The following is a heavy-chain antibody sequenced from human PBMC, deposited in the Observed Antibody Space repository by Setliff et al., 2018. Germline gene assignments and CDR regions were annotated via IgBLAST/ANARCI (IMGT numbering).Heavy chain of an antibody. Sequence: GGSLRLSCAASGFIFSDYSMNWVRQAPGKGLEWVSYISRTFFTADSVKGRFTISRDNAKNSLYLQMDSLRAEDTAVYYCAREGVGFRFYYAYMDVWGKGTTVTVSS. CDR2: ISRTF. V-gene: IGHV3-48*01. D-gene: IGHD3-10*01. CDR3: AREGVGFRFYYAYMDV. J-gene: IGHJ6*03. CDR1: GFIFSDYS.